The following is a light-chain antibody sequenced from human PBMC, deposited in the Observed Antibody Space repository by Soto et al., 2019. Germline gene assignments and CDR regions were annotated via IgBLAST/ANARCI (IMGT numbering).Light chain of an antibody. J-gene: IGKJ2*01. CDR3: QQYGTSPPYT. CDR2: GAS. V-gene: IGKV3-20*01. CDR1: QSVSSSY. Sequence: EIVLTQSPGTLSLSPGERATLSCRASQSVSSSYLAWYQQKPGQAPRLLIYGASSRATGIPDRFSGSGSGTDFTLTISRLEPEDFAVSYCQQYGTSPPYTFGQGTELEIK.